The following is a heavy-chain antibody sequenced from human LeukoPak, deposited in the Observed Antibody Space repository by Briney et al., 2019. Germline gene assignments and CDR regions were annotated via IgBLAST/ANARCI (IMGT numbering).Heavy chain of an antibody. CDR3: ARDKGFWSGSYSNWYFDL. J-gene: IGHJ2*01. Sequence: GGSLRLSCVVSRFTFSNSWVTWVRQAPGKGLEWVATIKPDGSDKYYVDSVKGRFTISRDNAKNSLYLQMNSLRDEDTAAYYCARDKGFWSGSYSNWYFDLWGRGALVTVSS. CDR1: RFTFSNSW. V-gene: IGHV3-7*01. CDR2: IKPDGSDK. D-gene: IGHD3-3*01.